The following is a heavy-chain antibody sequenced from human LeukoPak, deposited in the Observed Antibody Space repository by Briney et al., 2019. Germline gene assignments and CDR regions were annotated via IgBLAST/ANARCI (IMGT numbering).Heavy chain of an antibody. CDR1: GYTFTTYG. CDR2: ISPHNGNT. CDR3: ARECDGDCYFTAFDY. J-gene: IGHJ4*02. D-gene: IGHD2-21*02. V-gene: IGHV1-18*01. Sequence: ASVKISCKASGYTFTTYGITWVRQAPGQGLEWMGWISPHNGNTKYTEKFQGRINMTTDTSTSTAYIELRSLRSDDTAVYFCARECDGDCYFTAFDYWGQGSPVTVSS.